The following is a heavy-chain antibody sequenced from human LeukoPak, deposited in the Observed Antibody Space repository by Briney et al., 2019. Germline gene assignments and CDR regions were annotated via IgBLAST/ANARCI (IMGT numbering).Heavy chain of an antibody. D-gene: IGHD3-22*01. Sequence: SETLSLTCSVSGYSISSGYYWGWIRQPPGKGLECIGSIYHSGSTYNNPTLKSRVTISVDTSKNQFSLKLSSVTAADTAVYYCARFPHYYDSSNSYVRFYFDYWAQGSLVTVSS. J-gene: IGHJ4*02. CDR1: GYSISSGYY. CDR3: ARFPHYYDSSNSYVRFYFDY. CDR2: IYHSGST. V-gene: IGHV4-38-2*02.